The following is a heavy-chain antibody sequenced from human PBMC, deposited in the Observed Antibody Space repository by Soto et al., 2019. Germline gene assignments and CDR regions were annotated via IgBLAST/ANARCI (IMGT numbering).Heavy chain of an antibody. Sequence: QVQLVQSGAEVKKPGASVKVSCKASGYTFTSYDINWVRQATGQGLEWMGWMNPNSGNTGYAQKFQGRVTMTRNTSISTAYMELSSLRSEDTAVYYCARGQLVAWGIAARLGAVDIWCQGTMVTVSS. CDR1: GYTFTSYD. V-gene: IGHV1-8*01. CDR3: ARGQLVAWGIAARLGAVDI. J-gene: IGHJ3*02. D-gene: IGHD6-6*01. CDR2: MNPNSGNT.